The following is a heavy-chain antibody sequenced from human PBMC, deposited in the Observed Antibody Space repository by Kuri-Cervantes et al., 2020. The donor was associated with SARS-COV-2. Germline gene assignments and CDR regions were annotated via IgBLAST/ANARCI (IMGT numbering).Heavy chain of an antibody. CDR2: ISYDGSNK. V-gene: IGHV3-30*14. CDR3: ARLLKSRTTVTTSVYWYYYYMDV. D-gene: IGHD4-17*01. CDR1: GFTFSSYA. Sequence: GESMKISCAASGFTFSSYAMSWVRQAPGKGLEWVAVISYDGSNKYYADSVKGRFTISRDNSKNTLYLQMNSLRAEDTAVYYCARLLKSRTTVTTSVYWYYYYMDVWGKGTTVTVSS. J-gene: IGHJ6*03.